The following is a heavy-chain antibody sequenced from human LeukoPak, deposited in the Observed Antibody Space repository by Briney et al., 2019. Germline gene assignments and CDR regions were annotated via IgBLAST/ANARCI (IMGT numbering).Heavy chain of an antibody. D-gene: IGHD3-10*01. CDR2: IYYSGST. CDR3: ARESMGLLVDY. CDR1: GVSISSYY. V-gene: IGHV4-59*01. Sequence: SETLSLTCTVSGVSISSYYWSWIRQPPGKGLEWIGYIYYSGSTNYNPSLKSRVTISVDTSKNQFSLELSSVTAADTAVYYCARESMGLLVDYWGQGTLVTVSS. J-gene: IGHJ4*02.